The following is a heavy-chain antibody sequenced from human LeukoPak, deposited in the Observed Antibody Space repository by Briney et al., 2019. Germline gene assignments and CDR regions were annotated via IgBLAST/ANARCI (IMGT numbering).Heavy chain of an antibody. D-gene: IGHD2-2*02. CDR1: GFTFDDYA. J-gene: IGHJ4*02. CDR3: AKEACSSTSCYIDY. CDR2: ISWNSGSI. Sequence: GGSLRLSCAASGFTFDDYAMHWVRQAPGKGLEWVSGISWNSGSIGYADSVKGRFTVSRDNAKNSLYLQMNSLRAEDMALYYCAKEACSSTSCYIDYWGQGTLVTVSS. V-gene: IGHV3-9*03.